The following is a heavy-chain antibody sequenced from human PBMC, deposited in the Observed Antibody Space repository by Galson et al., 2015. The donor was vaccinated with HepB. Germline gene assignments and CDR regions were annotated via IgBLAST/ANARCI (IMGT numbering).Heavy chain of an antibody. CDR1: GFTFSSYG. D-gene: IGHD3-3*01. J-gene: IGHJ6*02. Sequence: SLRLSCAASGFTFSSYGMHWVRQAPGKGLEWVAVISYDGSNKYYADSVKGRFTISRDNSKNTLYLQMNSLRAEDTAVYYCARKTRTYYDFWSGYSDYYYGMDVWGQGTTVTVSS. V-gene: IGHV3-30*03. CDR2: ISYDGSNK. CDR3: ARKTRTYYDFWSGYSDYYYGMDV.